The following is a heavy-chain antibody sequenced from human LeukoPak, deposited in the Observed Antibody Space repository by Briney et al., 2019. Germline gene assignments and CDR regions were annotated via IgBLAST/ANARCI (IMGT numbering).Heavy chain of an antibody. D-gene: IGHD5-24*01. Sequence: SETLSLTCTVSGGSISSYYWSWIRQPPGKGLEWIGYIYYSGSTNYNPSLKSRVTISVDTSKSQFSLKLSSVTAADTAVYYCARVKGYGYNDYWGQGTLVTVSS. CDR1: GGSISSYY. J-gene: IGHJ4*02. V-gene: IGHV4-59*01. CDR3: ARVKGYGYNDY. CDR2: IYYSGST.